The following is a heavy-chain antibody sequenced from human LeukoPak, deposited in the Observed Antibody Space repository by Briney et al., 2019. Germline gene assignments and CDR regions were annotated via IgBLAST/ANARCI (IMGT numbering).Heavy chain of an antibody. CDR1: GFTFSSYS. CDR3: ARETYYYDSSRRNAFDI. D-gene: IGHD3-22*01. J-gene: IGHJ3*02. V-gene: IGHV3-30*03. CDR2: ISYDGSNK. Sequence: GGSLRLSCAASGFTFSSYSMNWVRQAPGKGLEWVAVISYDGSNKYYADSVKGRFTISRDNSKNTLYLQMNSLRAEDTAVYYCARETYYYDSSRRNAFDIWGQGTMVTVSS.